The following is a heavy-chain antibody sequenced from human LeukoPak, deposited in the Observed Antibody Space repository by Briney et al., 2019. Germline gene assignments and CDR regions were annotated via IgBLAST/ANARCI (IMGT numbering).Heavy chain of an antibody. V-gene: IGHV3-7*01. CDR1: GFTFSNYW. CDR2: IKQDGSEK. CDR3: ARSYSFGISFFDY. J-gene: IGHJ4*02. Sequence: AGGSLRLSCAASGFTFSNYWVTWVRQAPGKGLEWVANIKQDGSEKYYVDSVKGRFTISRDNAKDSLYLQMNSLRAEDTAVYYCARSYSFGISFFDYWGQGTLVTVSS. D-gene: IGHD5-18*01.